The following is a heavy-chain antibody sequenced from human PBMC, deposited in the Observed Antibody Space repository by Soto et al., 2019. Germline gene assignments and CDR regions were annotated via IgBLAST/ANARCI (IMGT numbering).Heavy chain of an antibody. D-gene: IGHD2-15*01. CDR2: INHSGST. CDR1: GGSFSGYY. Sequence: QVQLQQWGAGLLKPSETLSLTCAVYGGSFSGYYWSWIRQPPGKGLEWIGEINHSGSTNYNPSLKSRVTLSVDTSENQFSRQLSSVTAADTAVYYCARGGVVVVAAIDYWGQGTLVTVSS. J-gene: IGHJ4*02. CDR3: ARGGVVVVAAIDY. V-gene: IGHV4-34*01.